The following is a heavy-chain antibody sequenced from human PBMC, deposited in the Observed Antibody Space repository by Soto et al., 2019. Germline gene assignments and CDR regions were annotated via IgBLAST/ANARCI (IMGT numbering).Heavy chain of an antibody. CDR3: ARGTGALYYYGMDV. D-gene: IGHD3-10*01. V-gene: IGHV1-18*01. Sequence: VASVKVSCKASGYTFTSYGISWVRQAPGQGLEWMGWISAYNGNTNYAQKLQGRVTMTTDTSTGTAYMELRSLRSDDTAVYYCARGTGALYYYGMDVWGQGTTVTVSS. CDR2: ISAYNGNT. CDR1: GYTFTSYG. J-gene: IGHJ6*02.